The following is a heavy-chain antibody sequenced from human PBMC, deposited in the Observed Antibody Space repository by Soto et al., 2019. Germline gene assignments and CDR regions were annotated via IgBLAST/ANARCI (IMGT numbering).Heavy chain of an antibody. CDR3: TTAGMTYFER. CDR2: IHSDGST. Sequence: EVQLVESGGTLVQPGGSLRLSCAASGFTFSSYWMHWVRQVPGKGLVWVSRIHSDGSTTYTDSVKGRCTILRDNATNTVYMQLSSLRAEDTAVYYRTTAGMTYFERWGQGALVTVSS. V-gene: IGHV3-74*01. D-gene: IGHD3-9*01. CDR1: GFTFSSYW. J-gene: IGHJ4*02.